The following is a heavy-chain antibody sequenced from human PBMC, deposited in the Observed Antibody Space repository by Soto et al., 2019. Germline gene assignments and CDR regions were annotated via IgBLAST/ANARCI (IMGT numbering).Heavy chain of an antibody. CDR1: GFTFSTYA. CDR3: ALRKTGSFFDY. D-gene: IGHD1-26*01. V-gene: IGHV3-23*01. J-gene: IGHJ4*02. Sequence: GGSLRLSCAASGFTFSTYAMSWVRQAPGKGLDWVSAIGASGAGTYYAGSVRGRFTISRDNSKNTLHLQMNNLRAEDTAIYYCALRKTGSFFDYWGQGTLVTVSS. CDR2: IGASGAGT.